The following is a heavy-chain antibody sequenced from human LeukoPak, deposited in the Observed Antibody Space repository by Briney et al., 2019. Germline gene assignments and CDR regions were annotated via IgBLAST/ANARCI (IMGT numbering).Heavy chain of an antibody. J-gene: IGHJ4*02. CDR1: GLTFSNYA. V-gene: IGHV3-23*01. D-gene: IGHD1-26*01. Sequence: GGSPRLSCAASGLTFSNYAMSWVRQAPGKGLEWVSAISSSGGSTYYADSVKGRFTISRDNAKNSLYLQMNSLRAEDTAVYYCTRGGSGSYYFDYWAREPWSPSPQ. CDR2: ISSSGGST. CDR3: TRGGSGSYYFDY.